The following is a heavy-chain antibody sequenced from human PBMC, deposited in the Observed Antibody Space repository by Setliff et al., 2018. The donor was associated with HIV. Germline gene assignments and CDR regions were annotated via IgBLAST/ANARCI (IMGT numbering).Heavy chain of an antibody. J-gene: IGHJ4*02. CDR3: AKCGGVTCYSASWYFDY. CDR1: GFTFNTYA. Sequence: PGGSLRLSCEVSGFTFNTYAMTWVRQTPGKGLEWVAFIRYDGSNHYYADSVKGRFTISRDNSKNTLYLQMNSLRAEDAAVYYCAKCGGVTCYSASWYFDYWGQGTLVTVSS. CDR2: IRYDGSNH. V-gene: IGHV3-30*02. D-gene: IGHD2-15*01.